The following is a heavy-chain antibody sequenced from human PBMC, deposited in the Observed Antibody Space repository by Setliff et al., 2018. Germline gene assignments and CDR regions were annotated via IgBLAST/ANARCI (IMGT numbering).Heavy chain of an antibody. Sequence: GGSLRLSCAASGFSFRFYSMHWVRQAPGKGLEWVAVISYDGNNKYHADSVKGRFTISRDNSKNTLYLQMNSLRYDGTVVYYCSREAYCSGGRCYGQMHAALGHWGQGTLVTVSS. D-gene: IGHD2-15*01. CDR3: SREAYCSGGRCYGQMHAALGH. CDR1: GFSFRFYS. J-gene: IGHJ4*02. V-gene: IGHV3-30*03. CDR2: ISYDGNNK.